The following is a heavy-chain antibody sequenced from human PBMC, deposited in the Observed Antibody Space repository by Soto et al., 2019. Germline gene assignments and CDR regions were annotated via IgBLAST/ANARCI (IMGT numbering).Heavy chain of an antibody. D-gene: IGHD3-9*01. CDR2: IYYSGST. V-gene: IGHV4-59*01. CDR1: GGSISSYY. Sequence: TSETLSLTCTVSGGSISSYYWSWIRQPPGKGLEWIGYIYYSGSTNYNPSLKSRVTISVDTSKNQFSLKLSSVTAADTAVYYCARYFDWFDPWGQGTLVTVSS. CDR3: ARYFDWFDP. J-gene: IGHJ5*02.